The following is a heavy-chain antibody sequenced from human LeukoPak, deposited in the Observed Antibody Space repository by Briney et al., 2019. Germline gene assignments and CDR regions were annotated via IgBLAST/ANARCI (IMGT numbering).Heavy chain of an antibody. D-gene: IGHD3-10*01. Sequence: GGSLRLSCEGSGFTFSSYTMIWVRQAPGKGLEWLTSISSTSSYIYYADSVKGRFTISRDNSKNTLYLQMNSLRAEDTAVHYCAKDQGRFNYYYYGMDVWGQGTTVTVSS. J-gene: IGHJ6*02. V-gene: IGHV3-21*01. CDR2: ISSTSSYI. CDR1: GFTFSSYT. CDR3: AKDQGRFNYYYYGMDV.